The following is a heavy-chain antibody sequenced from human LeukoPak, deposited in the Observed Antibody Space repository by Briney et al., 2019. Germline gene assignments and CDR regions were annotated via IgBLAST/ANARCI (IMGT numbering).Heavy chain of an antibody. CDR3: AREKLGALLLWFGVLGY. V-gene: IGHV3-21*04. Sequence: PGGSLRLSCAASGFTFSSYSMNWVRQAPGKGLEWVSSISSSSSYIYYADSVKGRFTISRDNAKNSLYLQMNSLRAEDTAVYYCAREKLGALLLWFGVLGYWGQGTLVTVSS. CDR2: ISSSSSYI. CDR1: GFTFSSYS. D-gene: IGHD3-10*01. J-gene: IGHJ4*02.